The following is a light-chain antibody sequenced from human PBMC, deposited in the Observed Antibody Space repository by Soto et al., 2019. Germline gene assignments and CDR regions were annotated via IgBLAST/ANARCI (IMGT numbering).Light chain of an antibody. CDR2: DNN. CDR3: GGWDSSLSVVV. Sequence: QSVLTQPPSVSAAPGQKVTISCSGSNSNIGGNSVSWYQHLPGTAPKLLIYDNNKRPSGIPDRFSGSRSGTSATLGITGLQAGDEGDYYCGGWDSSLSVVVFGGGTQLTVL. V-gene: IGLV1-51*01. J-gene: IGLJ3*02. CDR1: NSNIGGNS.